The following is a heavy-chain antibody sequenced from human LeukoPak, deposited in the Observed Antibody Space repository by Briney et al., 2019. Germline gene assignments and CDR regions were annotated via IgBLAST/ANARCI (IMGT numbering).Heavy chain of an antibody. CDR2: TRNKANGYTT. Sequence: GGSLRLSCAASGFTFSDHYMDWVRQAPGKGLEWVGRTRNKANGYTTEYAASVKGRFTISRDESKNSLYLQMNRLKTEDTAVYYCARGRGGTYYPSFDYWGQGTLVTVSS. CDR3: ARGRGGTYYPSFDY. D-gene: IGHD1-26*01. CDR1: GFTFSDHY. V-gene: IGHV3-72*01. J-gene: IGHJ4*02.